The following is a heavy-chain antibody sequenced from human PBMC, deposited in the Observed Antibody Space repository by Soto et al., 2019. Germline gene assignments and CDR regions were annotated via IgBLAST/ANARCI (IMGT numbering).Heavy chain of an antibody. V-gene: IGHV4-59*01. CDR2: IYYSGST. D-gene: IGHD3-10*01. CDR1: GGSISSYY. J-gene: IGHJ3*01. Sequence: QVQLQESGPGLVKPSETLSLTCTVSGGSISSYYWSWIRQPPGKGLEWIGYIYYSGSTNYNPSLTSPVTISVDTSKNQSSLKLTSVTAAETAVYYCARRYGSAFDFWGQGTMVTVSS. CDR3: ARRYGSAFDF.